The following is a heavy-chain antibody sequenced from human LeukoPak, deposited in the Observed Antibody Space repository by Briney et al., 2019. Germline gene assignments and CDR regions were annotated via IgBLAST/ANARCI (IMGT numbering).Heavy chain of an antibody. D-gene: IGHD1-7*01. J-gene: IGHJ4*02. V-gene: IGHV1-46*01. CDR2: INPSGGRT. CDR1: GYTFTDYY. CDR3: ARALVLMGTTARYYFDS. Sequence: ASVKGSCKASGYTFTDYYIHWVRQAPGQGLEWMGIINPSGGRTYYAQNFQDRVIMTRDTSTSTVYMELSSLRSEDTAVYYCARALVLMGTTARYYFDSWGQGTLVTVSS.